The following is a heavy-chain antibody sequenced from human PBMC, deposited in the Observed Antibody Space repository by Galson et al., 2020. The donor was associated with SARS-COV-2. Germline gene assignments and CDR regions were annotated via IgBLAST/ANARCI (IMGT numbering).Heavy chain of an antibody. D-gene: IGHD3-22*01. J-gene: IGHJ4*02. CDR3: ARTIQHYYDSSGYYRVFYFDY. Sequence: SQTLSLTCTVSGGSISSSSYYWGWIRQPPGKGLEWIGSIYYSGSTYYNPSLKSRVTISVDTSKNQFSLKLSSVTAADTAVYYCARTIQHYYDSSGYYRVFYFDYWGQGTLVTVSS. CDR2: IYYSGST. CDR1: GGSISSSSYY. V-gene: IGHV4-39*01.